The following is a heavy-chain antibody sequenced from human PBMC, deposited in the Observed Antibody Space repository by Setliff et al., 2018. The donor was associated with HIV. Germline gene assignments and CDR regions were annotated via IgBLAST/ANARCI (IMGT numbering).Heavy chain of an antibody. V-gene: IGHV1-18*01. J-gene: IGHJ3*02. D-gene: IGHD3-22*01. CDR2: MSAYSGDT. CDR3: VRGYYYDKTGYGTFDI. Sequence: GASVKVSCKASGYTFTSYDINWVRQATGQGLEWMGWMSAYSGDTKYAQKIQGRVNMTRDTSTDTAYVELRSLRFDDTALYYCVRGYYYDKTGYGTFDIWGQGTVVTV. CDR1: GYTFTSYD.